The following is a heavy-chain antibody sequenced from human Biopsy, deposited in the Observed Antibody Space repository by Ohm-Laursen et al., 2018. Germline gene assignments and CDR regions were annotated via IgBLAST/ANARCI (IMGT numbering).Heavy chain of an antibody. J-gene: IGHJ4*02. D-gene: IGHD3-9*01. CDR3: AHYYDLLTKYYYFDY. CDR2: IVSNDGT. CDR1: GFSLSDPRVG. Sequence: TQTLTLTCTVSGFSLSDPRVGVSWIRQPPGKALEWLGHIVSNDGTSYSTSLKSRLTISKDTSKSQVILTMTNMDPVDTATYYCAHYYDLLTKYYYFDYWGQGTLVTVSS. V-gene: IGHV2-26*01.